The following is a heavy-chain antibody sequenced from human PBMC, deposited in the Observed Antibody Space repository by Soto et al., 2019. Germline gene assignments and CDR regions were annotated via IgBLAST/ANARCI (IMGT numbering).Heavy chain of an antibody. J-gene: IGHJ6*02. CDR2: IIPIFGTA. Sequence: SVKVSCKASGGTFSSYAISWVRQAPGQGLEWMGGIIPIFGTANYAQKFQGRVTITADESTSTAYMELSSLRSEDTAVYYCASTTVNDYYYGMDVWGQGTTVTVSS. V-gene: IGHV1-69*13. CDR1: GGTFSSYA. D-gene: IGHD4-4*01. CDR3: ASTTVNDYYYGMDV.